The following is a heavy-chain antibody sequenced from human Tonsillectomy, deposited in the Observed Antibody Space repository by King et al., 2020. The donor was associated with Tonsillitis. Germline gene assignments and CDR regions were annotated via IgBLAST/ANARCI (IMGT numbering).Heavy chain of an antibody. J-gene: IGHJ5*02. D-gene: IGHD3-22*01. CDR1: GGSFSGYY. CDR2: INHSGST. CDR3: ARAHELTYYYDSSGYYLEGNWFDP. Sequence: VQLPQWGAGLLKPSETLSLTCAVYGGSFSGYYWSWIRQPPGKGLEWIGEINHSGSTNYNPSLKSRVTISVDTSKNQFSLKLSSVTAADTAVYYCARAHELTYYYDSSGYYLEGNWFDPWGQGTLVTVSS. V-gene: IGHV4-34*01.